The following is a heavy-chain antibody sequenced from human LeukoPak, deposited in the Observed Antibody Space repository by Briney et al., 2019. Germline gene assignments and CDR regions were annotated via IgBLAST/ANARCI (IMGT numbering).Heavy chain of an antibody. CDR2: INPNSGGT. J-gene: IGHJ5*02. V-gene: IGHV1-2*06. Sequence: ASVKVSCKASGYTFTGYYMHWVRQAPGQGLEWMGRINPNSGGTNYAQKFQGRVTMTRDTSISTAYMELSRLRSDDTAVYYCARGRTYRSSSWFDPWGQGTLVTVSS. CDR1: GYTFTGYY. D-gene: IGHD6-6*01. CDR3: ARGRTYRSSSWFDP.